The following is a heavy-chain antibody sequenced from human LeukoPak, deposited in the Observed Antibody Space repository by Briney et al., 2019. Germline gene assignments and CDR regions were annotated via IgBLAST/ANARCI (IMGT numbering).Heavy chain of an antibody. CDR3: ARHGGGNYNWIVNF. CDR2: IDYGGTT. Sequence: SETLSLTCTVFGGSINSRHYFWHWIRQPPGKRLELIGRIDYGGTTYYNPSLRSRVTISIDTSKSQFSLRLNSVTAADTAVYCCARHGGGNYNWIVNFWGQGTLATVSS. CDR1: GGSINSRHYF. V-gene: IGHV4-39*01. D-gene: IGHD1-1*01. J-gene: IGHJ4*02.